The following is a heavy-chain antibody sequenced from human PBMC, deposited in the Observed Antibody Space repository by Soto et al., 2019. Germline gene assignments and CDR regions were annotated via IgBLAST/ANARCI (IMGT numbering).Heavy chain of an antibody. J-gene: IGHJ5*02. V-gene: IGHV4-31*03. CDR1: GGSISSGGYY. D-gene: IGHD2-15*01. Sequence: SETLSLTCTVSGGSISSGGYYWSWIRQHPGKGLEWIGYIYYSGSTYYNPSLKSRVTISVDTSKNQFSLKVSSVTAADTAVYYCARELGGYCSGGSCPEINWFDPWGQGTLVTVSS. CDR3: ARELGGYCSGGSCPEINWFDP. CDR2: IYYSGST.